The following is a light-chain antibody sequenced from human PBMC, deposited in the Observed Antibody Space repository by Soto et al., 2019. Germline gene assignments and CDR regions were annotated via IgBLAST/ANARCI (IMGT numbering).Light chain of an antibody. V-gene: IGLV1-44*01. CDR2: SNN. CDR3: AAWDDSLNGWV. Sequence: QSVLTQPPSASGTPGQRVTISCSGSSSNIGSNTVNWYQQLPGTAPKLLIYSNNQRPSGVRDRFSGSKSGTSASLAISGLQSEDEADYLCAAWDDSLNGWVFGGGTKLTV. CDR1: SSNIGSNT. J-gene: IGLJ3*02.